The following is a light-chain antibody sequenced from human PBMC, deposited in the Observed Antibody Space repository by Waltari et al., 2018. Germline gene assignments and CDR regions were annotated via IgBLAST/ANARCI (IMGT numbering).Light chain of an antibody. Sequence: DIWLTQSPGTLSLSPGGRATLSLRASQSVSRSLAWYQQKPGQAPRLLIHGASSRATGVPVRFSGSRSGTDFSVTISRLEPEDFAVYYCQYYVRLPVTLGQGTKGEIK. V-gene: IGKV3-20*01. CDR1: QSVSRS. CDR2: GAS. CDR3: QYYVRLPVT. J-gene: IGKJ1*01.